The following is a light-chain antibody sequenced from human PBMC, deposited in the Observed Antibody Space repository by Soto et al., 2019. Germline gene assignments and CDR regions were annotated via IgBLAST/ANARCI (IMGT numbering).Light chain of an antibody. CDR3: QQYGSSPPYT. Sequence: DIVLTQSPGTLSLSPGERATLSCRASETVNNNFLGWYQQKPGQAPRLLIFAASRRATGMPDRFSGSGSGTAFTLTISRLEPEDFGVYYCQQYGSSPPYTFGQGTKLEIK. J-gene: IGKJ2*01. CDR1: ETVNNNF. CDR2: AAS. V-gene: IGKV3-20*01.